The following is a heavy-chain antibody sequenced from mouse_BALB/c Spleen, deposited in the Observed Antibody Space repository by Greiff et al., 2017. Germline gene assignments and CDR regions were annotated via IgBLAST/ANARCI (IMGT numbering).Heavy chain of an antibody. CDR3: ARARGNYYYAMDY. CDR2: INPSSGYT. V-gene: IGHV1-4*01. J-gene: IGHJ4*01. CDR1: GYTFTSYT. Sequence: QVQPQQSGAELARPGASVKMSCKASGYTFTSYTMHWVKQRPGPGLEWIGYINPSSGYTNYNQKFKDKATLTADKSSSTAYMQLSSLTSEDSAVYYCARARGNYYYAMDYWGQGTSVTVSS. D-gene: IGHD2-1*01.